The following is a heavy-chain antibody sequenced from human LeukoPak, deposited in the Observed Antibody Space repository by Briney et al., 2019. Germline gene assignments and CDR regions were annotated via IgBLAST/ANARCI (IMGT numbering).Heavy chain of an antibody. Sequence: GGSLRLSCAASGFTFSSYAMHWVRQAPGKGLEWVAVISYDGSNKYYAGSVKGRFTISRDNAKNSLYLQMNSLRAEDTAVYYCARVSYSSSSYFDYWGQGTLVTVSS. J-gene: IGHJ4*02. V-gene: IGHV3-30-3*01. D-gene: IGHD6-6*01. CDR3: ARVSYSSSSYFDY. CDR2: ISYDGSNK. CDR1: GFTFSSYA.